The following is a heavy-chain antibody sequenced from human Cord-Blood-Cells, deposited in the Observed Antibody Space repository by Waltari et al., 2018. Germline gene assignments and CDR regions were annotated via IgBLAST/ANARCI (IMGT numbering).Heavy chain of an antibody. CDR2: IYYSGST. Sequence: QLQLQESGPGLVQPQETLSLTCTVSGSSISSSSYAWAWIRQHPGKGLEWIGSIYYSGSTYYNPSLKSRVTISVDTSKNQFSLKLSSVTAADTAVYYCARPIVQLTGDPPDAFDIWGQGTMVTVSS. CDR1: GSSISSSSYA. V-gene: IGHV4-39*01. D-gene: IGHD7-27*01. J-gene: IGHJ3*02. CDR3: ARPIVQLTGDPPDAFDI.